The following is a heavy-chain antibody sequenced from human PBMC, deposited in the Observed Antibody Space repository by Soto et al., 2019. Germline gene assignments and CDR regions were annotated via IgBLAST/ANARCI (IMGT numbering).Heavy chain of an antibody. J-gene: IGHJ4*02. V-gene: IGHV3-23*01. D-gene: IGHD6-19*01. CDR2: VSAGGGST. CDR3: AKKAGWGPFDY. Sequence: EVQLLESGGGLVQPGGSLRLSCSASGFTFSDFAMSWVRQAPGKGLEWVSTVSAGGGSTYYADSVKGRFTISRDNSKNTLYLQMNSLRAEDTAVYYCAKKAGWGPFDYWGQGTLVTVSS. CDR1: GFTFSDFA.